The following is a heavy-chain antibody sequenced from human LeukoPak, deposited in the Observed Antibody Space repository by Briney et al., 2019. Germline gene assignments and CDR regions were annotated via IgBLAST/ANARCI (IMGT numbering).Heavy chain of an antibody. CDR2: ITGSGGST. CDR1: GFTFSNYA. Sequence: PGGSLRLSCAASGFTFSNYAMTWVRQAPGKGLQWVSSITGSGGSTYYADSVKGRFTISRDNSKNTVYLQMNSLRVDDTAVYYCAKEGQFPVTPNAWGQGALVTVSS. CDR3: AKEGQFPVTPNA. V-gene: IGHV3-23*01. J-gene: IGHJ5*02. D-gene: IGHD2-21*02.